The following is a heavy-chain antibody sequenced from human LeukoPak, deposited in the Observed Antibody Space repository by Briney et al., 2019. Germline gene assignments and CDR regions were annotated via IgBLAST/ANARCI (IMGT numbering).Heavy chain of an antibody. J-gene: IGHJ5*02. CDR1: GYTFSYYY. CDR2: INPNNGDT. Sequence: ASVKVSCKSSGYTFSYYYIHWVRQAPGQGLEWIGWINPNNGDTNYAQKFQGRFTLTRDTSSTTAYMELTRLTSDDTAVFYCARDRGVAAAGLLDPWGQGTLVTVSS. D-gene: IGHD6-13*01. V-gene: IGHV1-2*02. CDR3: ARDRGVAAAGLLDP.